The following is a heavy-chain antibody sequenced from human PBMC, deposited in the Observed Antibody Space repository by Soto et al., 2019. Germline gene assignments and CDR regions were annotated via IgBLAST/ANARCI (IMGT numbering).Heavy chain of an antibody. J-gene: IGHJ5*01. CDR3: ARGARLDTSATYIAARLFSRGAFWFDS. CDR1: GGSFSGDY. CDR2: MNQGGST. V-gene: IGHV4-34*01. D-gene: IGHD6-6*01. Sequence: WETMSLTCAVYGGSFSGDYWSWIRQPPKKGREWIGEMNQGGSTNYKPSLRSRVTISIETSKKQFSLKLSYVTAADTAIYYCARGARLDTSATYIAARLFSRGAFWFDSWGQGNLVTVSS.